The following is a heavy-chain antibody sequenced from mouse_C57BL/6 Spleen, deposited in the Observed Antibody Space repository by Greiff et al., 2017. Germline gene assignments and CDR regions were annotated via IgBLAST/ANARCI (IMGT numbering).Heavy chain of an antibody. CDR3: ARPRAYDYVFAY. Sequence: QVHVKQPGAELVKPGASVKMSCKASGYTFTSYWITWVKQRPGQGLEWIGDIYPGSGSTNYNEKFKSKATLTVDTSSSTAYMQLSSLTSEDSAVYYCARPRAYDYVFAYWGQGTLVTVSA. CDR2: IYPGSGST. J-gene: IGHJ3*01. V-gene: IGHV1-55*01. CDR1: GYTFTSYW. D-gene: IGHD2-4*01.